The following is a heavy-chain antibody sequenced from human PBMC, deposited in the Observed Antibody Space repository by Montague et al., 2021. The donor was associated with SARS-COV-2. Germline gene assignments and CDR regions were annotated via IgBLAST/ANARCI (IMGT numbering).Heavy chain of an antibody. J-gene: IGHJ4*02. CDR1: GGSISSFY. D-gene: IGHD2-15*01. CDR2: ISDSGST. CDR3: ARHYSATLPAVY. V-gene: IGHV4-59*08. Sequence: SETRSLTCTVSGGSISSFYWSWFRQPPGKGLEWIGYISDSGSTNYNPSLTSRITMSVDTSKNQFSLKVNSVTAADTAVYYCARHYSATLPAVYWGQGTLVNVSS.